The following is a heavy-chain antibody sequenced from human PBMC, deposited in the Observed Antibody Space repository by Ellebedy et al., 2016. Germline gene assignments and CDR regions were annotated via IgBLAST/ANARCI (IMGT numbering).Heavy chain of an antibody. D-gene: IGHD3-10*01. J-gene: IGHJ4*02. Sequence: GESLKISXAASGFSFSSHWMHWVRQAPGKGLVWVSRIDRDGNNIGYAASVEGRFTISRDNAKNTLFLQMNNLRAEDTAVYYCLVGSVPGSAWKGYWGQGTLVTVSS. V-gene: IGHV3-74*01. CDR2: IDRDGNNI. CDR3: LVGSVPGSAWKGY. CDR1: GFSFSSHW.